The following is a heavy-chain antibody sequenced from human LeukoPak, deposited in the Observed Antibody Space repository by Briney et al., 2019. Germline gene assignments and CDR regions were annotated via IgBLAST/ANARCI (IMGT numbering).Heavy chain of an antibody. CDR3: ARVPSAEGGFDY. D-gene: IGHD3-16*01. J-gene: IGHJ4*02. CDR1: GGSFSGCY. Sequence: SETLSLTCAVYGGSFSGCYWSWIRQPPGKGLEWIGEINHSGSTNYNPSLKSRVTISVDTSKNQFSLKLSSVTAADTAVYYCARVPSAEGGFDYWGQGALVTVSS. V-gene: IGHV4-34*01. CDR2: INHSGST.